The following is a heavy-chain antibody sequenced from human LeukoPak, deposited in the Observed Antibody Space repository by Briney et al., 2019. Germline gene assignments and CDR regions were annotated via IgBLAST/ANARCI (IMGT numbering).Heavy chain of an antibody. J-gene: IGHJ4*02. CDR1: GGTFSSYT. D-gene: IGHD2-15*01. CDR3: ALRTPFDY. Sequence: AVNVSCKASGGTFSSYTISWVRQAPGQGLEWMGRIIPILGIANYAQKFQGRVTITADKSTSTAYMELSSLRSEDTAVYYCALRTPFDYWGQGTLVTVSS. V-gene: IGHV1-69*02. CDR2: IIPILGIA.